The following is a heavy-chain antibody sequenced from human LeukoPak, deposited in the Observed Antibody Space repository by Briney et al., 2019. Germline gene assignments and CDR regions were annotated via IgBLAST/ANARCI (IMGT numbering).Heavy chain of an antibody. Sequence: PSETLSLTCTVSGGSISSYYWSWIRQPPGKGLEWIGEINHSGSTNYNPSLKSRVTISVDTSKNQFSLKLRSVTAADTAVYYCARRLVVWRNWFDPWGQGTPVTVSS. V-gene: IGHV4-34*01. CDR2: INHSGST. J-gene: IGHJ5*02. D-gene: IGHD2-15*01. CDR3: ARRLVVWRNWFDP. CDR1: GGSISSYY.